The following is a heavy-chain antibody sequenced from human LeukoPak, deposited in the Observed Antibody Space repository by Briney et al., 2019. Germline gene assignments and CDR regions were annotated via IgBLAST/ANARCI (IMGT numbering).Heavy chain of an antibody. J-gene: IGHJ5*02. CDR2: INWNGGST. CDR1: GFTFDDYG. D-gene: IGHD6-13*01. CDR3: ATARAAYSSSWRFAWFDP. V-gene: IGHV3-20*04. Sequence: PGGSLRLSCAASGFTFDDYGMRWVRHAPGKGMEWVSGINWNGGSTVYADSVKGRFTISRDNAKNSLYLQMNGLRAEDTALYYCATARAAYSSSWRFAWFDPWGQGTLVTVSS.